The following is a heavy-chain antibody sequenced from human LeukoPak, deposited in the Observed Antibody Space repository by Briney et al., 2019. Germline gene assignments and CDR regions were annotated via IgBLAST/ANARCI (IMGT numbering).Heavy chain of an antibody. D-gene: IGHD2-8*01. J-gene: IGHJ3*02. CDR1: GYTLTELS. CDR2: FDPEDGET. V-gene: IGHV1-24*01. Sequence: ASVKVSCKASGYTLTELSMHWVRQAPGKGLEWMGGFDPEDGETIYAQKFQGRVTMTEDTSTDTAYMELSSLRSEDTAVYYCARGYATGDAFDIWGQGTMVTVSS. CDR3: ARGYATGDAFDI.